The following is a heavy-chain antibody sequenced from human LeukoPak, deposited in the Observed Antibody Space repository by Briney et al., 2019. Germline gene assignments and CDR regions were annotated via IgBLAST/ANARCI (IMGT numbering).Heavy chain of an antibody. J-gene: IGHJ4*02. Sequence: SETLSLTCVVSGYSISSGYYWGWIRQPPGKGLEWIGSIYYSGSTYYNPSLKSRVTISVDTSKNQFSLKLSSVTAADTAVYYCARGGTPRYYDFWSGPPGFRSYYFDYWGQGTLVTVSS. CDR1: GYSISSGYY. CDR3: ARGGTPRYYDFWSGPPGFRSYYFDY. CDR2: IYYSGST. V-gene: IGHV4-38-2*01. D-gene: IGHD3-3*01.